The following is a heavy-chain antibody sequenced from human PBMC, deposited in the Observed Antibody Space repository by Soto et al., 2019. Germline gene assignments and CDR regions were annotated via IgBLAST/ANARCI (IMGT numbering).Heavy chain of an antibody. V-gene: IGHV3-23*01. Sequence: EVQLLESGGGLVQPGGSLRLSCVASGISFTTYAMTWVRLAPGKGLEWVSGIGSSGGTIYYADSVKGRFTISRDISKNTVYLQMTSLSAEDTAVYYCAKMSTSSWYIDYFDFWGPGTLVTVSS. CDR1: GISFTTYA. CDR3: AKMSTSSWYIDYFDF. J-gene: IGHJ4*02. D-gene: IGHD6-13*01. CDR2: IGSSGGTI.